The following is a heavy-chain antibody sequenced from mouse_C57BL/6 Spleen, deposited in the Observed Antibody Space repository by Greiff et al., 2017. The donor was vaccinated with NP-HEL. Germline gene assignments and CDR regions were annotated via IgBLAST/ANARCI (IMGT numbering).Heavy chain of an antibody. D-gene: IGHD1-1*01. CDR2: IWSGGST. CDR3: AKSLLPYYAMDY. Sequence: VKLVESGPGLVQPSQSLSITCTVSGFSLTSYGVHWVRQSPGKGLEWLGVIWSGGSTDYNAAFISRLSISKDNSKNQVFFKMNSLQADDTAIYYCAKSLLPYYAMDYWGQGTSVTVSS. CDR1: GFSLTSYG. V-gene: IGHV2-2*01. J-gene: IGHJ4*01.